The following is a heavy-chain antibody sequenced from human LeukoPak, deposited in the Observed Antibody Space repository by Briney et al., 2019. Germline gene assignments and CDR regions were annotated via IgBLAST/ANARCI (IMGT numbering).Heavy chain of an antibody. V-gene: IGHV3-30*18. CDR2: VSYDGSSK. D-gene: IGHD4-11*01. CDR3: AKAQTTPIPYYYAMDV. CDR1: GFTFTNAW. Sequence: PGGSLRLSCAASGFTFTNAWMNWVRQAPGKGLEWVALVSYDGSSKYYADSVKGRFTISRDNSKNTLYLQMNSLGVEDTAVYYCAKAQTTPIPYYYAMDVWGQGTTVTVSS. J-gene: IGHJ6*02.